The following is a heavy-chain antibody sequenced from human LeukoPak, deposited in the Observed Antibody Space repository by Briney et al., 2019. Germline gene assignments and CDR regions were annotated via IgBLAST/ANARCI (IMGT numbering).Heavy chain of an antibody. V-gene: IGHV4-39*01. J-gene: IGHJ4*02. CDR2: IYFSGST. CDR1: GGSISSSSYY. CDR3: ARRLDSRAETFDY. D-gene: IGHD3-22*01. Sequence: PSETLSLTCTVSGGSISSSSYYWGWIRQPPGKGLEWIGSIYFSGSTYYNPSLKSRVTISVDTSKNQFSLKLRSVTAADTAVFYCARRLDSRAETFDYWGQGSLVTVSS.